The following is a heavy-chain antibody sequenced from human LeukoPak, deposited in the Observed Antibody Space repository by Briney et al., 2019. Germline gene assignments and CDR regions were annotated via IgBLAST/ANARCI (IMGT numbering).Heavy chain of an antibody. D-gene: IGHD1-14*01. J-gene: IGHJ3*02. CDR1: GGIFSNHA. Sequence: ASVKVSCKASGGIFSNHAVTWVRQAPGQGLEWMGRIIPMIGTAKYAQKFQGRVTFTADTSTNTAYMELSSLTSEDTALYFCAKGATVGKEALEIWGQGSLVTVSS. CDR2: IIPMIGTA. V-gene: IGHV1-69*04. CDR3: AKGATVGKEALEI.